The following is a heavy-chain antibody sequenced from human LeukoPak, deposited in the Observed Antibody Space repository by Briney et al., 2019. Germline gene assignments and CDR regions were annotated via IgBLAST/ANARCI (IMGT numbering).Heavy chain of an antibody. J-gene: IGHJ5*02. CDR2: ISGSGGST. D-gene: IGHD6-19*01. Sequence: GGSLRLSCAASGFAFSSYAMSWVRQAPGKGLEWVSAISGSGGSTYYADSVKGRFTISRDNSKNTLYLQMNSLRAEDTAVYYCAKDRDSSGWSPPLNWFDPLGPGNPGHRLL. V-gene: IGHV3-23*01. CDR1: GFAFSSYA. CDR3: AKDRDSSGWSPPLNWFDP.